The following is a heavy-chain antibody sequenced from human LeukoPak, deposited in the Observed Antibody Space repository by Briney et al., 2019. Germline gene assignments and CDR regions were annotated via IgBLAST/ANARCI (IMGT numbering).Heavy chain of an antibody. V-gene: IGHV1-69*13. CDR1: GYIFTGYY. Sequence: ASVKVSCKASGYIFTGYYMHWVRQAPGQGLEWMGGIIPIFGTANYAQKFQGRVTITADESTSTAYMELSSLRSEDTAVYYCARGPVAGLINYYYYYYMDVWGKGTTVTISS. CDR3: ARGPVAGLINYYYYYYMDV. D-gene: IGHD6-19*01. J-gene: IGHJ6*03. CDR2: IIPIFGTA.